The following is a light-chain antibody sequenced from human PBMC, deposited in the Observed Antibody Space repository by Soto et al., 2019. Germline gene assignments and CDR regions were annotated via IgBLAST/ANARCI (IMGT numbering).Light chain of an antibody. J-gene: IGKJ4*01. Sequence: EIVLTQSPGILSLSPGERATLSCRASQTVTGTFLVWFQQKPGQAPGLLMYGASRRATGIPDRFSGSGSGTDFTLTISRLEPEDFAVYYCQLYLSSFLTFGGGTKVEIK. V-gene: IGKV3-20*01. CDR3: QLYLSSFLT. CDR1: QTVTGTF. CDR2: GAS.